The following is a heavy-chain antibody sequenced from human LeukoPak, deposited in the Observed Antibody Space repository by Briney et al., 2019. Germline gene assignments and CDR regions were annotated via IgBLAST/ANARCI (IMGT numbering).Heavy chain of an antibody. CDR2: ISPSVTGYI. CDR1: GFGFNSFN. CDR3: VRGGPNYYDSSGEYLTYFQN. J-gene: IGHJ1*01. V-gene: IGHV3-21*06. D-gene: IGHD3-22*01. Sequence: GGSLRLSCAASGFGFNSFNMHWVRQAPGKGLEWVSSISPSVTGYIYYADSVRGRFIISRDNAMDSLYLQMNSLRAEDTAVYYCVRGGPNYYDSSGEYLTYFQNWGQGTPATVPS.